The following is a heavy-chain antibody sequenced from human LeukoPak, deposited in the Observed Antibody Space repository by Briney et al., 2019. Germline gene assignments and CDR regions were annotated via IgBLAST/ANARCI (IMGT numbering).Heavy chain of an antibody. CDR3: AKDPYYYDSSGYYDY. CDR1: GFTFSSYA. Sequence: QTGGSLRLSCATSGFTFSSYAMSWVRQASGKGLEWVSAISGSGGSTYYADSVKGRFTISRDNSKNTLYLQMNSLRAEDTAVYYCAKDPYYYDSSGYYDYWGQGTLVTVSS. V-gene: IGHV3-23*01. J-gene: IGHJ4*02. D-gene: IGHD3-22*01. CDR2: ISGSGGST.